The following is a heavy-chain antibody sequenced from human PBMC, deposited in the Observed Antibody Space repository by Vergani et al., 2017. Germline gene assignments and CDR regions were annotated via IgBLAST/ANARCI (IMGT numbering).Heavy chain of an antibody. J-gene: IGHJ3*02. Sequence: QVQLQESGPGLVKPSKTLSLTCTVSGGSISSGGYYWSWIRQHPGKGLEWIGYIYYSGSTYYNPSLKSRVTISVDTSKNQFSLKLSSVTAADTAVYYCARDGRRYCTSGVCSLDIWGQGTMVTVSS. D-gene: IGHD2-8*01. V-gene: IGHV4-31*03. CDR3: ARDGRRYCTSGVCSLDI. CDR2: IYYSGST. CDR1: GGSISSGGYY.